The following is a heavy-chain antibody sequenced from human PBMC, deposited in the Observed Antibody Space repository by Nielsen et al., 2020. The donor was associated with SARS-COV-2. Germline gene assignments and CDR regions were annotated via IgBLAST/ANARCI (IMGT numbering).Heavy chain of an antibody. D-gene: IGHD6-13*01. CDR1: GITISTLG. V-gene: IGHV3-30*18. CDR2: ISYDGSVK. CDR3: TKGAQLGDY. Sequence: SCAASGITISTLGIHWVRQAPGKGLEWVTFISYDGSVKYYADSVKGRFTISTDLSNNTLYLQMNSLRVEDTAIYYCTKGAQLGDYWGQGTLVTVSS. J-gene: IGHJ4*02.